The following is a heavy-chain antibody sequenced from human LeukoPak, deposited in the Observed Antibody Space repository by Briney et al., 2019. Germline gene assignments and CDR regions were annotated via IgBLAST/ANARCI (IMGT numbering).Heavy chain of an antibody. CDR3: ARRIVATIAQYYFDY. D-gene: IGHD5-12*01. Sequence: GGSLRLSCAASGFTFSDYYMSWIRQAPGKGLEWVSYISSSGSTIYYAVSVKGRFTISRDNAKNSLYLQMNSLRAEDTAVYYCARRIVATIAQYYFDYWGQGTLVTVSS. CDR2: ISSSGSTI. CDR1: GFTFSDYY. V-gene: IGHV3-11*04. J-gene: IGHJ4*02.